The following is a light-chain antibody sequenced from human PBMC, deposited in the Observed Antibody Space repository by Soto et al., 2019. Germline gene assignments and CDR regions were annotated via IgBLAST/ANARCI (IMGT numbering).Light chain of an antibody. Sequence: QSVLTQPASVYGSPGQSITISCTGTSSDVGGYNYVSWYQQHPGKAPKLMIYAVTKRPSGVPDRISGSKSGNTASLTISGLQAEDEADYYCCSYAGSYTHYVFGTGIKVTVL. CDR1: SSDVGGYNY. V-gene: IGLV2-11*01. J-gene: IGLJ1*01. CDR3: CSYAGSYTHYV. CDR2: AVT.